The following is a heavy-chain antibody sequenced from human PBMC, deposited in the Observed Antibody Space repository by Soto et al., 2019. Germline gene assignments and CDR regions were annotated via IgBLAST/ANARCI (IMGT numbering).Heavy chain of an antibody. J-gene: IGHJ1*01. CDR3: ARDSNGGAEYFQH. CDR1: GGSINSGGYY. D-gene: IGHD6-25*01. V-gene: IGHV4-31*03. Sequence: PSETLSLTCTVSGGSINSGGYYWSWIRQHPEKGLEWIGYIYYSGSSYYNPSLKSRVTKSVDTSKNHFSLKLNSVTAADAAVYYCARDSNGGAEYFQHWGQGTMVTVSS. CDR2: IYYSGSS.